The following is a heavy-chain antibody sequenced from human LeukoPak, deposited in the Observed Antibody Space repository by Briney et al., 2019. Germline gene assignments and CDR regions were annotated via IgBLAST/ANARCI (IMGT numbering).Heavy chain of an antibody. J-gene: IGHJ4*02. CDR1: GGSFSGYY. CDR3: ARGHYDILTGYYVDY. Sequence: SETLSLTCAVYGGSFSGYYWSWIRQPPGKGLEWIGEINHSGSTNYNPSLKSRVTISVDTSKNQFSLKLSSVTAADTAVYYCARGHYDILTGYYVDYWGQRTLVTVSS. D-gene: IGHD3-9*01. CDR2: INHSGST. V-gene: IGHV4-34*01.